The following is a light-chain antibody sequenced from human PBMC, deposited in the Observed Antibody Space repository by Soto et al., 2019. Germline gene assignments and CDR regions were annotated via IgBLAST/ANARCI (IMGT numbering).Light chain of an antibody. CDR3: QQYSGPPWT. CDR2: ATS. Sequence: ELTQSPGTLSLSPGERATLSCRASQSVSSSQLAWYQHKRGQAPRLLIYATSALATGIPDRFSGSGSGTDFTLTISRLEPEDFAVYHCQQYSGPPWTFGQGTKVQVK. J-gene: IGKJ1*01. CDR1: QSVSSSQ. V-gene: IGKV3-20*01.